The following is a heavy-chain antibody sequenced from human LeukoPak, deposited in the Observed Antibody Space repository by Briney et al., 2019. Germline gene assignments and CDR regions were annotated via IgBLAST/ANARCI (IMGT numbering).Heavy chain of an antibody. Sequence: GGSLRLSCAASGFTFSSYSMNWVRQAPGKGLEWVSSISSSSSYIYYADSVKGRFTISRDNSKNTLYLQMNSLRAEDTAVYYCAKDRGGTMIVVVISYYFDYWGQGTLVTVSS. V-gene: IGHV3-21*04. CDR2: ISSSSSYI. D-gene: IGHD3-22*01. CDR1: GFTFSSYS. J-gene: IGHJ4*02. CDR3: AKDRGGTMIVVVISYYFDY.